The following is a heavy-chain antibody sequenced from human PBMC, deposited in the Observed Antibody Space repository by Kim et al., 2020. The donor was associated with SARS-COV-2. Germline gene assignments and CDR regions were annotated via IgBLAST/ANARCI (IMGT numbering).Heavy chain of an antibody. J-gene: IGHJ4*02. V-gene: IGHV3-23*01. CDR2: T. Sequence: TYYADSVKGRFTISRDNSKNTLYLKMNSLRAEDTAVYYCAKDPLTVLASTDWGQGTLVTVSS. D-gene: IGHD4-17*01. CDR3: AKDPLTVLASTD.